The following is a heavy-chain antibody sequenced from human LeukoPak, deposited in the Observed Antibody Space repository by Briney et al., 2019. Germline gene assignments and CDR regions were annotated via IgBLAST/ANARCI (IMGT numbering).Heavy chain of an antibody. CDR1: GFTFSSYG. V-gene: IGHV3-23*01. J-gene: IGHJ6*03. Sequence: GGSLRLSCAASGFTFSSYGMSWVRQAPGKGLEWVSAISGSGGSTYYADSVKGRFAISRDTSKNTLYLQMNSLRAEDTAVYYCAKVGPSLVRGLIRGGARYYYNYMDVWGKGTTLTISS. CDR3: AKVGPSLVRGLIRGGARYYYNYMDV. D-gene: IGHD3-10*01. CDR2: ISGSGGST.